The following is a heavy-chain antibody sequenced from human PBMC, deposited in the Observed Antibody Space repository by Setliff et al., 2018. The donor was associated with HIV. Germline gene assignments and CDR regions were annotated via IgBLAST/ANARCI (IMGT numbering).Heavy chain of an antibody. J-gene: IGHJ6*02. D-gene: IGHD5-12*01. V-gene: IGHV1-46*01. CDR3: ARPYSGHAPYYYGMDV. Sequence: ASVKVSCKASGHTFTGYYIHWVRQAPGQGLEWMGIINPSGAITNYAQNFQGRVTMTGDTSTNTVYMELSSLRSEDTAVYYCARPYSGHAPYYYGMDVWGQGTTVTVSS. CDR1: GHTFTGYY. CDR2: INPSGAIT.